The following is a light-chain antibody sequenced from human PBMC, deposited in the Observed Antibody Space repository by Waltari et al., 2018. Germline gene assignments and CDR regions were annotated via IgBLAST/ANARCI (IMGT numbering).Light chain of an antibody. J-gene: IGKJ4*01. CDR3: QHRANWLT. CDR1: QSVSSY. CDR2: DAS. Sequence: EIVLTQSPVTLSLSPGERATLSCRASQSVSSYLAWYQQKPGQAPRLLIYDASNRATGIPARFSGSGSGTDFTLTISTLEPEDFAVYYCQHRANWLTFGGGTKVEIK. V-gene: IGKV3-11*01.